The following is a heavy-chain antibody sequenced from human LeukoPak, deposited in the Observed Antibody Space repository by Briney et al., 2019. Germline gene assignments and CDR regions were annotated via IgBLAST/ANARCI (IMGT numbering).Heavy chain of an antibody. V-gene: IGHV3-23*01. D-gene: IGHD1-14*01. CDR3: VKDGRSSAPH. CDR1: GFMFSKYA. J-gene: IGHJ4*02. Sequence: GGSLRLSCAASGFMFSKYAMSWVRQAPGKGLEWVSGITNTGGPSSADSVKGQFTISRDNSQSTLSLQMSSLRAEDTAVYYCVKDGRSSAPHWGQGTQVTVSS. CDR2: ITNTGGP.